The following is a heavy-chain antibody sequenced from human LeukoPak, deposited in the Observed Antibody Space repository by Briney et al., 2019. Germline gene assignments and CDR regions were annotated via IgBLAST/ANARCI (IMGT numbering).Heavy chain of an antibody. D-gene: IGHD6-13*01. CDR2: IKQDGSDK. CDR3: AIIPRAAAGPSARSPFHY. Sequence: GGSLRLSCAASGFTFSSYAMSWVRQAPGKGLEWVANIKQDGSDKYYVDSVKGRFTISRDNAKNSLYLQMNSLRAEDTAVYYCAIIPRAAAGPSARSPFHYWGQGTLVTVSS. V-gene: IGHV3-7*01. CDR1: GFTFSSYA. J-gene: IGHJ4*02.